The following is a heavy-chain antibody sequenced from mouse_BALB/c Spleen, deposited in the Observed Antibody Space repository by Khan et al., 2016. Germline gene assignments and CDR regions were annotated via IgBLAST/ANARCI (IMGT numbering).Heavy chain of an antibody. CDR1: GYSITSDYA. Sequence: EVQLQESGPGLVKPSQSLSLTCTVTGYSITSDYAWNWIRQFPGNKLEWMGYISYSGSTSYNPSLKSRISITGDTSKSQFFLQLTSVTTEDTATYYCARGDGYPWFAHWGQGTLVTVSA. D-gene: IGHD2-3*01. J-gene: IGHJ3*01. V-gene: IGHV3-2*02. CDR2: ISYSGST. CDR3: ARGDGYPWFAH.